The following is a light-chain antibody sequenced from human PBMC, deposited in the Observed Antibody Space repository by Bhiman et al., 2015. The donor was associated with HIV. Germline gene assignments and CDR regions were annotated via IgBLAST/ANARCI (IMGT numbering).Light chain of an antibody. CDR3: SSYTSSSAXV. J-gene: IGLJ1*01. V-gene: IGLV2-14*03. CDR1: SSDIGNYNY. Sequence: QSALTQPASVSGSPGQSITISCTGTSSDIGNYNYVSWYQQQPGRAPKLMIFXVTKRPSGVSSRFSGSKSGNTASLTISGLQAEDEADYYCSSYTSSSAXVFGTGTKVTVL. CDR2: XVT.